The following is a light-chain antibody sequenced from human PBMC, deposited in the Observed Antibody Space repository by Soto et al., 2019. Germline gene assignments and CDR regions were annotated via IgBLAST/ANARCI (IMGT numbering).Light chain of an antibody. CDR1: QSVSSSY. CDR3: QQYGSSVLT. Sequence: ETVLTQSPGTLSLYPGERATLSCRASQSVSSSYLAWYQQKPGQAPRLLIYGASSRATGIPDRFSGSGSGTDFTLTISRLEPEDFAVYYCQQYGSSVLTFGGGTKVDIK. J-gene: IGKJ4*01. V-gene: IGKV3-20*01. CDR2: GAS.